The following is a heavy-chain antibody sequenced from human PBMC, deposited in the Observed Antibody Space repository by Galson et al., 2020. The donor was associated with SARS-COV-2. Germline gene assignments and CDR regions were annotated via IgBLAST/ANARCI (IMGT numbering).Heavy chain of an antibody. CDR3: ARVRDIVVVPAAMPRLGGNWFDP. D-gene: IGHD2-2*01. Sequence: ASVKVSCKASGYTFTSYGISWVRQAPGQGLEWMGWISAYNGNTNYAQKLQGRVTMTTDTSTSTAYMELRSLRSDDTAVYYCARVRDIVVVPAAMPRLGGNWFDPWGQGTLVTVSS. J-gene: IGHJ5*02. CDR1: GYTFTSYG. CDR2: ISAYNGNT. V-gene: IGHV1-18*01.